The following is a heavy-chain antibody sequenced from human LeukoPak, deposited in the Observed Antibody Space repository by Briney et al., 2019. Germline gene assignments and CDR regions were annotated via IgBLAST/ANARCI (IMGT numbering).Heavy chain of an antibody. D-gene: IGHD5-18*01. CDR1: GGSISSYY. CDR2: INHSGST. CDR3: ARSVDTSMVGDY. Sequence: SETLSLTCTVSGGSISSYYWSWIRQPPGKGLEWIGEINHSGSTNYNPSLKNRVTISLDTSKNQFSLKLNSVTAADTAVYYCARSVDTSMVGDYWGQGTLVTVSS. V-gene: IGHV4-59*01. J-gene: IGHJ4*02.